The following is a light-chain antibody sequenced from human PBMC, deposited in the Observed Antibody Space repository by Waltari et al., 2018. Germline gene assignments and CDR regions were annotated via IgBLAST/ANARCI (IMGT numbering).Light chain of an antibody. V-gene: IGKV3-20*01. CDR1: QSVYSSY. J-gene: IGKJ2*01. Sequence: EIVLTQSPGTLSLSPGQRATLSCRASQSVYSSYLALYQQKPGQAPRLLIFDASNRATGIPDRFSGSGSGTDFTLTISRLEPEDFAVYFCQQYSYSPNTFGQGTKLEI. CDR3: QQYSYSPNT. CDR2: DAS.